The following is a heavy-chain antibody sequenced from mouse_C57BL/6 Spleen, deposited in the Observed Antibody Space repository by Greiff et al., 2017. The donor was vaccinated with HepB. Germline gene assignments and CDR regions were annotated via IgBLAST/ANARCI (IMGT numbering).Heavy chain of an antibody. CDR1: GYSFTGYY. D-gene: IGHD2-3*01. J-gene: IGHJ4*01. Sequence: VQLQQSGPELVKPGASVKISCKASGYSFTGYYMNWVKQSPEKSLEWIGEINPSTGGTTYNQKFKAKATLTVDKSSSTAYMQLTSLTSEDSAVYYCAKFDGYYLYAMDYWGQGTSVTVSS. CDR3: AKFDGYYLYAMDY. CDR2: INPSTGGT. V-gene: IGHV1-42*01.